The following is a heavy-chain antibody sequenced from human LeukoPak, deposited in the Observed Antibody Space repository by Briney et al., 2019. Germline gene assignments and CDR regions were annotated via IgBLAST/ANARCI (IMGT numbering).Heavy chain of an antibody. J-gene: IGHJ3*02. Sequence: ASVKVSCKASGYTFTSYYMHWVRQAPGQGLEWMGIINPSGGSSSYAQKFQGGVTMTRGTSTSTVYMELSSLRSEDTAVYYCAREVYSYGYGAFDIWGQGTMVTVSS. V-gene: IGHV1-46*01. D-gene: IGHD5-18*01. CDR3: AREVYSYGYGAFDI. CDR1: GYTFTSYY. CDR2: INPSGGSS.